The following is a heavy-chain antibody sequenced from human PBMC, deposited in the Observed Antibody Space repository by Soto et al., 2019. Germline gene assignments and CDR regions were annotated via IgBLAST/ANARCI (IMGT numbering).Heavy chain of an antibody. D-gene: IGHD3-10*01. Sequence: PGGSLRLSCAASGFTFSSYAMSWVRQAPGKGLEWVSDISGSGGSTYYADSVKGRFTISRDNSKHTLYLQMNSLRAEDTAVYYCAKDQGSLGLLWFWELTLFDYWGQGTLVTVSS. CDR1: GFTFSSYA. V-gene: IGHV3-23*01. J-gene: IGHJ4*02. CDR2: ISGSGGST. CDR3: AKDQGSLGLLWFWELTLFDY.